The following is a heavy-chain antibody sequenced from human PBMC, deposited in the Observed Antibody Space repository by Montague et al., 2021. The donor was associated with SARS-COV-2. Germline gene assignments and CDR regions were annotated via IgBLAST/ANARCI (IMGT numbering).Heavy chain of an antibody. J-gene: IGHJ6*02. Sequence: SLRLSCAASGFAFRSYWVTWVRLGPGKGLEWVANIKQDASEKYYVDSVKGRFTISRDNAKNSLYLQMNSLRAEDTAVYYCARASIYYGMDVWGQGTTVAASS. D-gene: IGHD3-10*01. CDR3: ARASIYYGMDV. CDR2: IKQDASEK. CDR1: GFAFRSYW. V-gene: IGHV3-7*01.